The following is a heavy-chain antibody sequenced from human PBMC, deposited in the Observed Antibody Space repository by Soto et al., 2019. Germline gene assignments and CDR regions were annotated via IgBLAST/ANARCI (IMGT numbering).Heavy chain of an antibody. D-gene: IGHD3-22*01. J-gene: IGHJ5*02. V-gene: IGHV4-30-4*01. CDR1: GDSINNYDHF. CDR3: ATTNGAYSYDSVS. Sequence: QVQLQESGPGLVKPSETLSLTCTVSGDSINNYDHFWTWIRRKPGEGLEWIGYVYYSGATYYSPSLKTRVSLSLHKSQNFFSLQLTSVTAADSAVYYCATTNGAYSYDSVSWGQGTLVTVSS. CDR2: VYYSGAT.